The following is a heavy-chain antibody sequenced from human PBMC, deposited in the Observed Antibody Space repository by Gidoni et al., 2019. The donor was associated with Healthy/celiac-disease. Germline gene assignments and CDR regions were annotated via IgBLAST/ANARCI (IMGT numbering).Heavy chain of an antibody. Sequence: QVQLQESGPGLVKPAETLSLTCTVSGGSISSYYWSWIRQPPGKGLEWIGYIYYSVSTNYNPSLKSRVTISVDTSKNQFSLKLSSVTAADTAVYYCARDLCSGGSCYSDYWGQGTLVTVSS. D-gene: IGHD2-15*01. V-gene: IGHV4-59*01. CDR2: IYYSVST. CDR3: ARDLCSGGSCYSDY. J-gene: IGHJ4*02. CDR1: GGSISSYY.